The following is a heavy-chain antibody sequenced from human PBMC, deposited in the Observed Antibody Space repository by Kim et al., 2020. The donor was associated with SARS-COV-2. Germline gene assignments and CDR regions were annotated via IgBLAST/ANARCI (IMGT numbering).Heavy chain of an antibody. CDR3: ARVYGVTVYGMDV. Sequence: SETLSLTCTVSGGSISSGSYYWSWIRQPAGKGLEWIGRIYTSGSTNYNPSLKSRVTISVDTSKNQFSLKLSSVTAADTGVYYCARVYGVTVYGMDVWGQGTRVTVSS. V-gene: IGHV4-61*02. CDR2: IYTSGST. J-gene: IGHJ6*02. CDR1: GGSISSGSYY. D-gene: IGHD4-17*01.